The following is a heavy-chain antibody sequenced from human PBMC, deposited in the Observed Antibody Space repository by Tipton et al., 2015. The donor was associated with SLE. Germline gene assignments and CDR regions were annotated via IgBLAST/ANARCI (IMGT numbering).Heavy chain of an antibody. Sequence: TLSLTCTVSGGSISSSSYYWGWIRQPPGKGLEWIGSIYYSGSTYYNPSLKSRVTISVDTSKNQFSLKLSSVTAADTAAYYCARDKLCDIWGQGTMVTVSP. CDR2: IYYSGST. V-gene: IGHV4-39*07. J-gene: IGHJ3*02. CDR1: GGSISSSSYY. CDR3: ARDKLCDI. D-gene: IGHD5-18*01.